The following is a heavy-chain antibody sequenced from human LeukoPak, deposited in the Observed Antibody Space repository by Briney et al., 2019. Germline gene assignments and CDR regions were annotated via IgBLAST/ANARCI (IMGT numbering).Heavy chain of an antibody. CDR2: IYPGDSDT. CDR3: ARVRCSGTSCYTEPLDY. CDR1: GYSFTSYW. J-gene: IGHJ4*02. Sequence: PGESLKISCKGSGYSFTSYWIGWVRQMPGKGLEWMGIIYPGDSDTRYSPSFQGQVTISADKSISTAYLQWSSLKASDTAMYYCARVRCSGTSCYTEPLDYWGQGTLVTVSS. V-gene: IGHV5-51*03. D-gene: IGHD2-2*02.